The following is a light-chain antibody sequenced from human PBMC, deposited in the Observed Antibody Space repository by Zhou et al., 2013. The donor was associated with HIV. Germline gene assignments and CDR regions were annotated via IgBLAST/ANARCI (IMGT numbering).Light chain of an antibody. CDR3: QQLNSYLLT. Sequence: DIQMTQSPSSLSASVGDRVTITCQASQDISNSLNWYQQKAGKAPKLLIYAASTLQSGVPSRFSGSGSGTDFTLTISSLQPEDFATYYCQQLNSYLLTFGGGTKVEIK. V-gene: IGKV1-9*01. CDR2: AAS. CDR1: QDISNS. J-gene: IGKJ4*01.